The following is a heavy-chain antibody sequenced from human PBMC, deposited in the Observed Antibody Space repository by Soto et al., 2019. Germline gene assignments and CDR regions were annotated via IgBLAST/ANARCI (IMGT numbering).Heavy chain of an antibody. J-gene: IGHJ4*02. D-gene: IGHD6-25*01. V-gene: IGHV3-30*18. Sequence: QVQLVESGGGVVQPGRSLRLSCAASGFTFSDCGMHWVRQAPGKGLEWVAVVTYEETEIHYADSVRVRFTISRDNSKNVVYLQIDSLRVEDTAVYYSVKEQSSGYWRTANYWCQGTLMTVSS. CDR1: GFTFSDCG. CDR2: VTYEETEI. CDR3: VKEQSSGYWRTANY.